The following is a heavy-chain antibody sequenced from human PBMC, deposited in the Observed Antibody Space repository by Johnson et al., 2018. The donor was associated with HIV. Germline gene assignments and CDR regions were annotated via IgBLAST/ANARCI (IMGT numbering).Heavy chain of an antibody. Sequence: QVLLVESGGGVVQPGRSLRLSCAASGFTFSSYGMHWVRQAPGKGLEWVAVISYDGSNKYYADSVKGRFTISRDNSKNTLYLQMNSLRAEDTAVYYCAKHPDAVDIWGQGTMVTVSS. CDR2: ISYDGSNK. CDR1: GFTFSSYG. V-gene: IGHV3-30*18. J-gene: IGHJ3*02. CDR3: AKHPDAVDI.